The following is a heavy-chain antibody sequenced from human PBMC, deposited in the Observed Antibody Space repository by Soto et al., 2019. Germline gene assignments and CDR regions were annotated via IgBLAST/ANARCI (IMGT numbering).Heavy chain of an antibody. J-gene: IGHJ4*02. CDR2: ISWDWVST. Sequence: EVQLVESGGVVVQPGGSLRLSCAASGFTFDDYTMHWVRQAPGKGLEWVSLISWDWVSTYYADSVKGRSTISRDNSKNSLYLQMNSLRTEDTALYYCAKDREAVTVLPGYFDYWGQGTLVTVSS. D-gene: IGHD3-10*01. CDR1: GFTFDDYT. CDR3: AKDREAVTVLPGYFDY. V-gene: IGHV3-43*01.